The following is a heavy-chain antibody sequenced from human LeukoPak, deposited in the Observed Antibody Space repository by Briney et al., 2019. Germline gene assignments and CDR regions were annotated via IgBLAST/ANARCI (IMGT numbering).Heavy chain of an antibody. CDR1: GYSFTSYW. Sequence: GESLKISCKGSGYSFTSYWIGWVRQMPGKGLEWMGMIYPGDSDTRYSPSFQGQVTISADKSISTAYLQWSSLKASDTAMYYCASVRWTSDIVGATYYFDYWGQGTLVTVSS. J-gene: IGHJ4*02. CDR3: ASVRWTSDIVGATYYFDY. CDR2: IYPGDSDT. D-gene: IGHD1-26*01. V-gene: IGHV5-51*01.